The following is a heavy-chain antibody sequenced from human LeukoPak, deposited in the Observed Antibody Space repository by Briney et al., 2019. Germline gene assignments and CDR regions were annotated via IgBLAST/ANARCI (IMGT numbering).Heavy chain of an antibody. CDR2: ISGSGGST. D-gene: IGHD4-11*01. CDR3: AKDRYSNYGNWFDP. Sequence: PGGSLRLSCAASGFTFSNYAMNWVRQAPGKGLEWVSGISGSGGSTYYADSVKGRFTISRDNSKNTLYLQMICLRAEDTAVYYCAKDRYSNYGNWFDPWGQGTLVTVFS. CDR1: GFTFSNYA. V-gene: IGHV3-23*01. J-gene: IGHJ5*02.